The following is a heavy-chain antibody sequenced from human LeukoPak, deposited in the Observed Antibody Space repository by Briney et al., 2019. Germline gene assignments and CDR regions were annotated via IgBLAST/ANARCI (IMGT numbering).Heavy chain of an antibody. CDR3: ASSAVYYYDSSGYSMDNWFDP. CDR1: GGSISSSNW. J-gene: IGHJ5*02. D-gene: IGHD3-22*01. Sequence: PSETLSLTCAVSGGSISSSNWWSWVRQPPGKGLEWIGEIYHSGSTNYNPSLKSRVTISVDTSKNQFSLKLSSVTAADTAVYYCASSAVYYYDSSGYSMDNWFDPWGQGTLVTVSS. CDR2: IYHSGST. V-gene: IGHV4-4*02.